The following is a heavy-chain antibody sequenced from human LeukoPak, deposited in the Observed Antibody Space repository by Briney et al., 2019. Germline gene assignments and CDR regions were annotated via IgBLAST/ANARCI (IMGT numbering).Heavy chain of an antibody. J-gene: IGHJ4*02. CDR3: ARGEGHSGYAYLDY. CDR2: INPNSGGT. V-gene: IGHV1-2*02. CDR1: GYTFTGYY. Sequence: ASVKVSCKASGYTFTGYYMHWVRQAPGQGLEWMGWINPNSGGTNYAQKFQGRVTMTRDTSISTVYMVLSSLRSDDTAVYYCARGEGHSGYAYLDYWGQGTLVTVSS. D-gene: IGHD5-12*01.